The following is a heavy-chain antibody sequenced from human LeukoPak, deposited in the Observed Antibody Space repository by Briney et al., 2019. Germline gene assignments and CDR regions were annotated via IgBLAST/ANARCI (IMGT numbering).Heavy chain of an antibody. CDR1: RFSFSNHA. V-gene: IGHV3-23*01. Sequence: GGSLRLSCAASRFSFSNHAMSWVRQAPGKGLEWVSLISGSGGSTYFADSVKGRFTISRDNSMNTLYLQMNSLRAEDTAVYYCAKGRGDGYSYPLLFDYWGQGTLVTVSS. D-gene: IGHD5-24*01. CDR2: ISGSGGST. J-gene: IGHJ4*02. CDR3: AKGRGDGYSYPLLFDY.